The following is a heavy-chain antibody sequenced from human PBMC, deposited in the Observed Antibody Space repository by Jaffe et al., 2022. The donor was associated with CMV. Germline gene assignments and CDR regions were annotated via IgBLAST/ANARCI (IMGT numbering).Heavy chain of an antibody. Sequence: EVQLVESGGGLVQPGGSLRLSCAASGFTFSSYEMNWVRQAPGKGLEWVSYISSSGSTIYYADSVKGRFTISRDNAKNSLYLQMNSLRAEDTAVYYCARVWGYYDFWSGFPHYYMDVWGKGTTVTVSS. V-gene: IGHV3-48*03. D-gene: IGHD3-3*01. J-gene: IGHJ6*03. CDR2: ISSSGSTI. CDR1: GFTFSSYE. CDR3: ARVWGYYDFWSGFPHYYMDV.